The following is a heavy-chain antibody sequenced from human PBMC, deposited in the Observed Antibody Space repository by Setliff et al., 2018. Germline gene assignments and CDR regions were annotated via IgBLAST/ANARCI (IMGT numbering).Heavy chain of an antibody. J-gene: IGHJ3*02. CDR2: ISPDSYYI. CDR3: ARSPANGGHDAFDI. D-gene: IGHD6-25*01. CDR1: GFTFSSYS. V-gene: IGHV3-21*03. Sequence: GGSLRLSCAASGFTFSSYSMHWVRQTPGKGLEWVSSISPDSYYIYYADSIKGRFTISRDNAKSSLYLQMNSLRAEVTAVFYCARSPANGGHDAFDIWGQGTMVTVSS.